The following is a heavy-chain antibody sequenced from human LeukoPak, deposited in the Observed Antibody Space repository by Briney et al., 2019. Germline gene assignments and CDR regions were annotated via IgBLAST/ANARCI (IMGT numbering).Heavy chain of an antibody. D-gene: IGHD3-10*01. CDR2: ISAYNGNT. CDR1: GYTFTSYG. Sequence: ASVKVSCKASGYTFTSYGISWVRQAPGQGLEWMGWISAYNGNTNYAQKLQGRVTMTTDTSTSTAYMELRSLRSDDTAVYYCATPFSAPHAFDIWGQGTMVTVSS. CDR3: ATPFSAPHAFDI. V-gene: IGHV1-18*01. J-gene: IGHJ3*02.